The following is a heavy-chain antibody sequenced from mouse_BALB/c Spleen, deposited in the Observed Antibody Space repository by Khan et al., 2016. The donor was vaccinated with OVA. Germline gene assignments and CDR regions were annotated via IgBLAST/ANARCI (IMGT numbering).Heavy chain of an antibody. D-gene: IGHD2-14*01. J-gene: IGHJ3*01. CDR2: INPNNGYT. V-gene: IGHV1-4*01. Sequence: QVQLKQSGAELARPGASVKMSCKASGYTFTSYTIHWIKQRPGQGLEWIGYINPNNGYTNYNQKFKDKATLTTDKSSTTAYLQLSSLTSDDSAVYNWVRDGAYYRNDGWFAYWGQGTLVTVSA. CDR3: VRDGAYYRNDGWFAY. CDR1: GYTFTSYT.